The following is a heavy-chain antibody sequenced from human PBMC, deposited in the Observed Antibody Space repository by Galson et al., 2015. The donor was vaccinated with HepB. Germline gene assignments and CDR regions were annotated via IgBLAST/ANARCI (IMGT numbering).Heavy chain of an antibody. CDR1: GFTFSSYA. J-gene: IGHJ4*02. CDR3: ARFPTRVFCGGDCYLDY. Sequence: SLRLSCAASGFTFSSYAMHWVRQAPGKGLEWVAVISYDGSNKYYADSVKGRFTISRDNSKNTLYLQMNSLRAEDTAVYYCARFPTRVFCGGDCYLDYWGQGTLGTVSS. D-gene: IGHD2-21*02. V-gene: IGHV3-30-3*01. CDR2: ISYDGSNK.